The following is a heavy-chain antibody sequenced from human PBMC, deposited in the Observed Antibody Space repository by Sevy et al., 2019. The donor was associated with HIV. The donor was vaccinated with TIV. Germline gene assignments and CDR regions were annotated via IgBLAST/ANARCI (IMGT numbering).Heavy chain of an antibody. D-gene: IGHD6-19*01. CDR1: GDSINSSAYY. Sequence: SETLSLTCTVSGDSINSSAYYWGWIRQPPGKGLEWIGSIFYSGDTYYSSSLKSRITISVDTSNNLFSLRLSSVTAADTAVYYCARLSSGWYAGLFHFDYWGQGTLATVSS. CDR3: ARLSSGWYAGLFHFDY. J-gene: IGHJ4*02. V-gene: IGHV4-39*01. CDR2: IFYSGDT.